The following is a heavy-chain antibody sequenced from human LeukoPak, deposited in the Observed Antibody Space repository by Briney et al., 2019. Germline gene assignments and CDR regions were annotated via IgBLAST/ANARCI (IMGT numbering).Heavy chain of an antibody. CDR2: INHSGST. D-gene: IGHD3-3*01. CDR3: ARHLHPYYDFWSGLNWFDP. Sequence: SETPSLTCAVYGGSFSGYYWSWIRQPPGKGLEWIGEINHSGSTNYNPSLKSRVTISVDTSKNQFSLKLSSVTAADTALYYCARHLHPYYDFWSGLNWFDPWGQGTLVTVSS. V-gene: IGHV4-34*01. J-gene: IGHJ5*02. CDR1: GGSFSGYY.